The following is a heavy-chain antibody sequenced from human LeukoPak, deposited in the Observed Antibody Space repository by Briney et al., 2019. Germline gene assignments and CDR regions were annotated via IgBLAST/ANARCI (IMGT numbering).Heavy chain of an antibody. Sequence: HPGGSLRLSCAASGFTFSSYWMSWVRQAPGKGLEWVANIKEDGSEKYYVDSVKGRFTISRANAKNSLFLQMNSLRAEDTAVYYCARALKGVRRRIAGDTTFEYYYYMDVWGKGTTVTISS. CDR3: ARALKGVRRRIAGDTTFEYYYYMDV. J-gene: IGHJ6*03. V-gene: IGHV3-7*01. CDR1: GFTFSSYW. CDR2: IKEDGSEK. D-gene: IGHD1-26*01.